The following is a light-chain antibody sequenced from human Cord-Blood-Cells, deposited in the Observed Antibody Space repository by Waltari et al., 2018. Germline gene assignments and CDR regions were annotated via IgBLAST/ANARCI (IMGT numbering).Light chain of an antibody. J-gene: IGLJ2*01. CDR1: SRDVGGYNY. CDR3: SSYAGSNNFV. Sequence: QSALTQPPSASGSPGQSVTISCTGTSRDVGGYNYVSWYQQHPGKAPNLMIYEVSKRPSGVPDRFSGSKSGNTASLTVSGLQAEDEADYYCSSYAGSNNFVFGGGTKLTVL. CDR2: EVS. V-gene: IGLV2-8*01.